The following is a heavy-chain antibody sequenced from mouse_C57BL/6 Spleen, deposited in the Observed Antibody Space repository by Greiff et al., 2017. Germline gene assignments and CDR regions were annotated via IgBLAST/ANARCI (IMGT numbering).Heavy chain of an antibody. V-gene: IGHV1-26*01. CDR2: INPNNGGT. D-gene: IGHD1-1*01. J-gene: IGHJ1*03. CDR3: ARGVVATYWYFDV. Sequence: EVQLQQSGPELVKPGASVKISCKASGYTFTDYYMNWVKQSNGKSLEWIGDINPNNGGTSYNQKFKGKATLTVDKSSSTAYMELRSLTSEDAAVYYCARGVVATYWYFDVWGTGTTVTVSS. CDR1: GYTFTDYY.